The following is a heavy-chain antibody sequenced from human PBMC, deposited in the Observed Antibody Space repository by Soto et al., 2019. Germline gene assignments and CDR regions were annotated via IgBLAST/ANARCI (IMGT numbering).Heavy chain of an antibody. CDR2: INPNSGGT. J-gene: IGHJ5*02. D-gene: IGHD3-22*01. V-gene: IGHV1-2*02. Sequence: QVQLVQSGAEVKKPGASVKVSCKASGYTFTAYYMHWLRQAPGQGLEWMGWINPNSGGTNYAQRFQGRVTVTNDTSISTTDVELSSLGSDDTAVYYCARGDFDRSGNYNAGWFAPWGQGTLVTVSS. CDR3: ARGDFDRSGNYNAGWFAP. CDR1: GYTFTAYY.